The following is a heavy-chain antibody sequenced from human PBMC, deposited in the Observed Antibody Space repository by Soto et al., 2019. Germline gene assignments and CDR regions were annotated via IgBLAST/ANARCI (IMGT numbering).Heavy chain of an antibody. V-gene: IGHV4-59*02. CDR1: GASVSHGY. CDR3: ARRYYDSTGFAVDP. J-gene: IGHJ5*02. D-gene: IGHD3-22*01. CDR2: MYFGGSF. Sequence: QMQLQASGPGLVKPSETLSLTCNVSGASVSHGYWSWIRQPPGKGLEWIGFMYFGGSFNYNPSLTSRATISVEPSKNQFSMKLTSVTASDTAVYYCARRYYDSTGFAVDPWGQGTLVTVSS.